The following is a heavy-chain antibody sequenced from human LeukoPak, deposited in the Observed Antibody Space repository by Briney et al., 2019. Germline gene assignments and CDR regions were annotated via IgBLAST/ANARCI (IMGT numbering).Heavy chain of an antibody. V-gene: IGHV3-23*01. Sequence: GGSLRLSCAASGFTFSSYAMNWVRQAPGKGLGWVSGISGSGDRTYYADSVKGRFTISRDNSKNTLYLEMNSLRAEDTAVYHCAKDPRDSSSWYFDYWGQGTLVPVSS. CDR1: GFTFSSYA. D-gene: IGHD6-13*01. CDR2: ISGSGDRT. CDR3: AKDPRDSSSWYFDY. J-gene: IGHJ4*02.